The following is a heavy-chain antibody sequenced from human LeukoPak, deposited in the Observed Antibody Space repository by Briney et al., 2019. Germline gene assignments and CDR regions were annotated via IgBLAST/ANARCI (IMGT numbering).Heavy chain of an antibody. CDR1: GYTFTSYG. V-gene: IGHV1-18*01. J-gene: IGHJ4*02. CDR2: ISAYNGNT. Sequence: ASVKVSCKASGYTFTSYGISWVRQAPGQGLEWMGWISAYNGNTNYAQKLQGRATMTTDTSTSTAYMELRSLRSDDTAVYYCARDILSSSSWSAYFDYWGQGTLVTVSS. D-gene: IGHD6-13*01. CDR3: ARDILSSSSWSAYFDY.